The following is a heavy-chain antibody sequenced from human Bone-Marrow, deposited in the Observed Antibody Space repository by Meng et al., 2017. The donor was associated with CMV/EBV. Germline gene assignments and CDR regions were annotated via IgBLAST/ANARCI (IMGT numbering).Heavy chain of an antibody. Sequence: SVKVSCKASGGTFSSYAISWVRQAPGQGLEWMGGIIPIFGTANYAQKFQGRVTITTDESTSTAYMELSSLRSEDTAVYYCAREVNWGGSYYYFDYWGQGTLVTFYS. D-gene: IGHD1-26*01. V-gene: IGHV1-69*05. J-gene: IGHJ4*02. CDR1: GGTFSSYA. CDR2: IIPIFGTA. CDR3: AREVNWGGSYYYFDY.